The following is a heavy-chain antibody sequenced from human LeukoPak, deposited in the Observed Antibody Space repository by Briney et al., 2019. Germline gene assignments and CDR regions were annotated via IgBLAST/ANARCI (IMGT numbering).Heavy chain of an antibody. CDR2: INPNSGGT. D-gene: IGHD6-19*01. CDR1: GYTFTGSY. CDR3: AREIAVAGSLDY. J-gene: IGHJ4*02. Sequence: ASVKVSCKASGYTFTGSYMHWVRQAPGQGLEWMGRINPNSGGTNYAQKFQGRVTMTRDTSISTAYMELSRLRSDDTAVYYCAREIAVAGSLDYWGREPWSPSPQ. V-gene: IGHV1-2*06.